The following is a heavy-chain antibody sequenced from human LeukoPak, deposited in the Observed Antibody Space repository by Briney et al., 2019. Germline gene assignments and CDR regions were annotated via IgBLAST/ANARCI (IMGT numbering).Heavy chain of an antibody. CDR3: ARRPKYNWFDP. Sequence: NPSETLSLTCTVSGGSISSYYWSWIRQPPGKGLEWIGYIYYSGSTNYNPSLKSRVTISVDTSKNQFSLKLSSVTAADTAVYYCARRPKYNWFDPWGQGTLVTVSS. CDR1: GGSISSYY. J-gene: IGHJ5*02. CDR2: IYYSGST. V-gene: IGHV4-59*08.